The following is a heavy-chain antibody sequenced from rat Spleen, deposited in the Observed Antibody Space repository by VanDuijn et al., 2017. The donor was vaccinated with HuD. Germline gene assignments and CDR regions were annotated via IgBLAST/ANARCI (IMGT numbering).Heavy chain of an antibody. Sequence: EVQLVESGGGLVQPGRSLKLSCAASGFTFSDYNMAWVRQAPKKGLEWVATINYDGSSTYYRDSVKGRFTISRDNAKSTLYLQMDSLRSEDTATYYCARDNYDGTYYYGFAYWGQGTLVTVSS. CDR3: ARDNYDGTYYYGFAY. D-gene: IGHD1-12*02. J-gene: IGHJ3*01. V-gene: IGHV5-7*01. CDR2: INYDGSST. CDR1: GFTFSDYN.